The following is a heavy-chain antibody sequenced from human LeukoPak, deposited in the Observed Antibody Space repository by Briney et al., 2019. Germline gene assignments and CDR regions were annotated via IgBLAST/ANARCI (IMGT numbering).Heavy chain of an antibody. CDR1: GYSISIGFH. J-gene: IGHJ4*02. CDR2: MHPTGVS. Sequence: PSETLSLTCSVSGYSISIGFHWGWIRQSPGKGLEWLGSMHPTGVSYYNPSLKSRVSVSLDTSKNQLSLKLSSVTAADTAVYYCARHPFPIREHPFDYWGQGTLVTVSS. D-gene: IGHD1/OR15-1a*01. CDR3: ARHPFPIREHPFDY. V-gene: IGHV4-38-2*02.